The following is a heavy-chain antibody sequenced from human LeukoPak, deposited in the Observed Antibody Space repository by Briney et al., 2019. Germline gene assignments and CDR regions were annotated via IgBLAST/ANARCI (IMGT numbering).Heavy chain of an antibody. CDR1: GFTFSSYG. J-gene: IGHJ4*02. CDR2: IWYDGSNK. V-gene: IGHV3-33*06. D-gene: IGHD3-22*01. CDR3: AKDTWYRYYDDGSGYYCLDY. Sequence: PGRSLRLSCAASGFTFSSYGMHWVRQAPGKGLEWVAVIWYDGSNKYYADSVKGRFTISRDNSKNTLYLQMNSLRAEDTAVYYCAKDTWYRYYDDGSGYYCLDYWGQGTLVTVSS.